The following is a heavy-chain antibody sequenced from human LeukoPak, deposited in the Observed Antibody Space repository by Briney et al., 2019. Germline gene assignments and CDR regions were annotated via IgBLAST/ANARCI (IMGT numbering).Heavy chain of an antibody. V-gene: IGHV3-48*03. D-gene: IGHD3-10*02. CDR2: ISSSGSAI. CDR1: GFTFSSYE. J-gene: IGHJ6*04. CDR3: AELGITMIGGV. Sequence: GGSLRLSCAASGFTFSSYEMNWVRQAPGKGLEWVSYISSSGSAIYYADSVKGRFTISRDNAKNSLYLQMNSLGAEDTAVYYCAELGITMIGGVWGKGTTVTISS.